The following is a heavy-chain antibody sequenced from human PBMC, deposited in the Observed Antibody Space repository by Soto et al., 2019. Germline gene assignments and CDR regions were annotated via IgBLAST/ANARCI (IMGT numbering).Heavy chain of an antibody. Sequence: QVQLVQSGAEVKKPGSSVKVSCKASGGTFSSYAISWVRQAPGQGLEWMGGIIPIFGTANYAQKFQGRVTITADKSTSTAYMELRSLRSEDTAVYYCARSYDFWSGYYTPRFDPWGQGTLVTVSS. V-gene: IGHV1-69*06. D-gene: IGHD3-3*01. CDR3: ARSYDFWSGYYTPRFDP. CDR1: GGTFSSYA. CDR2: IIPIFGTA. J-gene: IGHJ5*02.